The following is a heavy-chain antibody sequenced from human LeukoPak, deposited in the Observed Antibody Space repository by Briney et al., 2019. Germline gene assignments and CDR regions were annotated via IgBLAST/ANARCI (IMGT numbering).Heavy chain of an antibody. CDR3: ARDHLRSTVTSYIDY. CDR1: GFTFSSYG. D-gene: IGHD4-17*01. V-gene: IGHV3-33*01. CDR2: TWYDGSNK. Sequence: GGSLRLSCAASGFTFSSYGMHWVRQAPGKGLEWVAVTWYDGSNKYYADSVKGRFTISRDNSKNTLYLQMNSLRAEDTAVYYCARDHLRSTVTSYIDYWGQGTLVTVSS. J-gene: IGHJ4*02.